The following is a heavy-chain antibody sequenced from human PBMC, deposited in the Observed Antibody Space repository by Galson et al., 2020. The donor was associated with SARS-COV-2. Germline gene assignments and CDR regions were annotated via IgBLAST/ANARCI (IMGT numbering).Heavy chain of an antibody. D-gene: IGHD5-18*01. CDR1: GASISRSSYY. J-gene: IGHJ5*02. V-gene: IGHV4-39*07. CDR2: AYYSGTT. CDR3: ARVDTPMVPGSRAFDP. Sequence: SETLSLTCTVSGASISRSSYYWGWIRQSPGTGLQWIGSAYYSGTTYYNPSLKGRATVSVDTSQNQFSLKLTSVTTADTAVYYCARVDTPMVPGSRAFDPWGQGTLVRVSS.